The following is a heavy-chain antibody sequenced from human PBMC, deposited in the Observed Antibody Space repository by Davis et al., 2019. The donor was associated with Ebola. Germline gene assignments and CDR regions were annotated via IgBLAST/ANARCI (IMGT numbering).Heavy chain of an antibody. J-gene: IGHJ4*02. CDR3: AKDSPDFYDSSGYYRIGDY. D-gene: IGHD3-22*01. CDR2: ISGSGENT. V-gene: IGHV3-23*01. Sequence: GESLKISCAASGFTFTSFAMSWVRQAPGKGLEWVSAISGSGENTYYADSVKGRFTIFRDNSKNTLYLQMSSLRDEDTAVYYCAKDSPDFYDSSGYYRIGDYWGQGTLVTVSS. CDR1: GFTFTSFA.